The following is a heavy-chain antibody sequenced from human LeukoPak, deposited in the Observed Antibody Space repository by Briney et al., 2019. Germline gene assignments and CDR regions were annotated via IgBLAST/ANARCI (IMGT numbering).Heavy chain of an antibody. CDR3: AHRGDSVFNGLPFDP. V-gene: IGHV2-5*01. Sequence: SGPTLVKATQTLTLTFTFSGFSLSTRGVGVGWVRQPPGKALERLAIVYWNEDNRYSPSMKSRLTITNETSKNQMVLTMTNIDPVDTATYYSAHRGDSVFNGLPFDPWGQGTLVTVSS. CDR1: GFSLSTRGVG. J-gene: IGHJ5*02. D-gene: IGHD3-16*01. CDR2: VYWNEDN.